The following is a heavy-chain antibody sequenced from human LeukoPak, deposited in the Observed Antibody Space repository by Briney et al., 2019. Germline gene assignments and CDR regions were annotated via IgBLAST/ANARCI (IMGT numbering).Heavy chain of an antibody. CDR2: ISAYYGNT. Sequence: TLVKLSCKASGYTFTTYAISWARQAPGHGLQWRGWISAYYGNTTYAQKFQGRGTMTRDTSTSTAYMELRSLRSDDTAVYYCARVPIAMVTSLFDYWGQGTLVTVSS. D-gene: IGHD5-18*01. CDR3: ARVPIAMVTSLFDY. J-gene: IGHJ4*02. CDR1: GYTFTTYA. V-gene: IGHV1-18*01.